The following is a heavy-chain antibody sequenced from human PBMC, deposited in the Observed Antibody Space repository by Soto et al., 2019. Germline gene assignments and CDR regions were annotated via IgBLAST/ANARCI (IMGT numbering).Heavy chain of an antibody. CDR3: ARDRTGKGITHGAFDI. CDR2: ISYDGSSK. D-gene: IGHD3-10*01. J-gene: IGHJ3*02. CDR1: GFTFSSYA. Sequence: PGGSLRLSCAASGFTFSSYAMHWVRQAPGKGLEWVAVISYDGSSKYYADSVKGRFTISRDNSKNTLYLQMNSLRAEDTAVYYCARDRTGKGITHGAFDIWGQGTMVTVSS. V-gene: IGHV3-30-3*01.